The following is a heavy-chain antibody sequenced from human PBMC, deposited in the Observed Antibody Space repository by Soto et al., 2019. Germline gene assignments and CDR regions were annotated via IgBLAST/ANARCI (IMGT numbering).Heavy chain of an antibody. CDR2: INHSGST. V-gene: IGHV4-34*01. D-gene: IGHD5-18*01. CDR1: GGSFSGYY. Sequence: PSETLSLTCAVYGGSFSGYYWSWIRQPPRKGLEWIGEINHSGSTNYNPSLKSRVTISVDTSKKQFSLKLISVTAADTAVYYCGRGLGRAWIQLWPRTPSYDYWGQGTLVTVSS. CDR3: GRGLGRAWIQLWPRTPSYDY. J-gene: IGHJ4*02.